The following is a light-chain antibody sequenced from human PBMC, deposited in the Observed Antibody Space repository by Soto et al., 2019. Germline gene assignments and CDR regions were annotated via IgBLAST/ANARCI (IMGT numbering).Light chain of an antibody. CDR1: QGMSSY. CDR3: QQNLAVHT. CDR2: AAS. J-gene: IGKJ1*01. V-gene: IGKV1-8*01. Sequence: AMGMTQSPSSLCASTGDRATLTCRASQGMSSYLAWYQQKPGKAPKRLIYAASTLQSGVPSRFSGGGAGTDFTLTISSVEPEDAALYYCQQNLAVHTFGQGTQV.